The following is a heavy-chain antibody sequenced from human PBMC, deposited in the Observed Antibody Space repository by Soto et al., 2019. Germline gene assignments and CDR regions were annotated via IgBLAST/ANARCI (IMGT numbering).Heavy chain of an antibody. D-gene: IGHD6-6*01. CDR2: ISGSGGST. CDR3: AKPRAVRDAFDI. V-gene: IGHV3-23*01. CDR1: GFTFSNYA. Sequence: EVQLLESGGGLVQPGGSLRLSCEASGFTFSNYAMSWVRQARGKGLEWVSGISGSGGSTYYAESVKGHFTSSRDNSKNTLDLQMNTLRAEDTAVYYCAKPRAVRDAFDIWGQGTMVTVSS. J-gene: IGHJ3*02.